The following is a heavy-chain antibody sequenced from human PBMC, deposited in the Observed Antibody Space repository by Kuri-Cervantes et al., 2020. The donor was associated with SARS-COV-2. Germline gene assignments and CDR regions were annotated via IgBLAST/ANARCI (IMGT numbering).Heavy chain of an antibody. CDR1: GYTFTSYG. CDR3: ARGVVGAIHPEYFQH. V-gene: IGHV1-18*01. Sequence: ASVKVSCKASGYTFTSYGISWARQAPGQGLEWMGWISAYNGNTNYAQKLQGRVTMTTDTSTSTAYMELRSLRSDDTAVYYCARGVVGAIHPEYFQHWGQGTLVTVSS. CDR2: ISAYNGNT. D-gene: IGHD1-26*01. J-gene: IGHJ1*01.